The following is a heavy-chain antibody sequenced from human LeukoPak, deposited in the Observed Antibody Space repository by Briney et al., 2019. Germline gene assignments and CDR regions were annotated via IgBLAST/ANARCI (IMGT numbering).Heavy chain of an antibody. Sequence: PGGSLRLSCAASGFTFSSYEMNWVRQAPGKGLEWVSYISSSGSTIYYADSVKGRFTISRDNAKNSLYLQMNSLRAEDTAVYYRFGRYTTVTTTIEDYWGQGTLVTVSS. D-gene: IGHD4-17*01. J-gene: IGHJ4*02. CDR1: GFTFSSYE. V-gene: IGHV3-48*03. CDR3: FGRYTTVTTTIEDY. CDR2: ISSSGSTI.